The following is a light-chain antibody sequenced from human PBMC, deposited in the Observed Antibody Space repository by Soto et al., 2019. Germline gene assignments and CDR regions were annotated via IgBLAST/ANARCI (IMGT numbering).Light chain of an antibody. CDR1: SSEVGSYNL. J-gene: IGLJ1*01. V-gene: IGLV2-23*01. CDR2: EGS. CDR3: CSYAGRGGV. Sequence: QSALTQPASVSGSPGQSITISCTGTSSEVGSYNLVSWYQQHPGKAPKLMIYEGSKRPSGVSNRFSGSKSGNTASLTISGLQAEDEADYYCCSYAGRGGVFGTGTKVTVL.